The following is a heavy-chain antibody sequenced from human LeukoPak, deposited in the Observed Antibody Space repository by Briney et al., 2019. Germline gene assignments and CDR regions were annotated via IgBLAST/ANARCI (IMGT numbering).Heavy chain of an antibody. V-gene: IGHV4-31*03. Sequence: MSSETLSLTCTVSGGSISSGGYYWSWMRQHPGKGLEWIGYIYYSGSTYYNPSLKSRVTISVDTSKNQFSLKLSSVTAADTAVYYCARDRAAAGRAEYFQHWGQGTLVTVSS. CDR3: ARDRAAAGRAEYFQH. CDR1: GGSISSGGYY. D-gene: IGHD6-13*01. CDR2: IYYSGST. J-gene: IGHJ1*01.